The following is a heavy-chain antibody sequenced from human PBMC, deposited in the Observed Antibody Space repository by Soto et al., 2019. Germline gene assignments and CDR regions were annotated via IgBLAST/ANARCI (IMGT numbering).Heavy chain of an antibody. V-gene: IGHV3-30*18. D-gene: IGHD6-13*01. CDR1: GFTFRRSG. Sequence: QVQLAESGGGVVQPGRSLRLSCAASGFTFRRSGMHWVRQAPGKGLEWVAMISYDASNKYYADSVKGRFTISRDNSKNTLYLQMSSLRAEDTAVYYCAKDRSSSWCFAYWGQGTLVTVSS. J-gene: IGHJ4*02. CDR3: AKDRSSSWCFAY. CDR2: ISYDASNK.